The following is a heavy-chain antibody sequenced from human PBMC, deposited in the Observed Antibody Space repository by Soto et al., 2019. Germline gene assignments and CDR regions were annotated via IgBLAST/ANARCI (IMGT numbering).Heavy chain of an antibody. J-gene: IGHJ6*04. D-gene: IGHD4-17*01. Sequence: SETLSLTCTVSGGSISSGGYYWSWIRQHPGKGLEWIGYIYYSGSTYYNPSLKSRVTISVDTSKNQFSLKLSSVTAADTAVYYCARDLLSVTTSMDVWGKGTTVTVSS. CDR2: IYYSGST. CDR3: ARDLLSVTTSMDV. CDR1: GGSISSGGYY. V-gene: IGHV4-31*03.